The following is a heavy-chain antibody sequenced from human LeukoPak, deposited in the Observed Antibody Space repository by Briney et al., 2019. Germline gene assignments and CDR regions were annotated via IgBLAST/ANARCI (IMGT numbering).Heavy chain of an antibody. D-gene: IGHD6-13*01. CDR3: ATASYIAAAGYYFDY. CDR2: FDPEDGET. J-gene: IGHJ4*02. CDR1: GYTLTELS. Sequence: GASVKVSCKASGYTLTELSMHWVRQAPGKGLEWMGGFDPEDGETIYAQKFQGRVTMTEDTSTDTAYMELSSLRSEDTAVYYCATASYIAAAGYYFDYWGQGTLVTVSS. V-gene: IGHV1-24*01.